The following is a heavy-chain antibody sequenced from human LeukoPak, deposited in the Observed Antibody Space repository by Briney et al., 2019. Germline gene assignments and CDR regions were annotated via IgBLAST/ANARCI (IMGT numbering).Heavy chain of an antibody. D-gene: IGHD1-26*01. CDR3: ARDRGGSYPFDY. CDR2: INPNSGGT. CDR1: GYTFTGYY. J-gene: IGHJ4*02. Sequence: GASVKVSCKASGYTFTGYYMHWVRQAPGQGLEWMGWINPNSGGTNYAQKFQGRVAMTRDTSISTAYMELSRLRSDDTAVYYCARDRGGSYPFDYWGQGTLVTVSS. V-gene: IGHV1-2*02.